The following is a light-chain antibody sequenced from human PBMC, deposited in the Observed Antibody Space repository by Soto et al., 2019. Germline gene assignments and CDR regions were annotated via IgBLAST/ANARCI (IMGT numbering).Light chain of an antibody. Sequence: QTVVTQEPSLTVSPGGTVTLTCGSSTGAVTSGHYPYWFQQKPGQAPRTLIYYTSNKHSWTPARFSGSLLGGKAALTLSGAQPEDEAEYYCLLSYGGARVFGEGTKVTVL. CDR3: LLSYGGARV. CDR1: TGAVTSGHY. CDR2: YTS. V-gene: IGLV7-46*01. J-gene: IGLJ3*02.